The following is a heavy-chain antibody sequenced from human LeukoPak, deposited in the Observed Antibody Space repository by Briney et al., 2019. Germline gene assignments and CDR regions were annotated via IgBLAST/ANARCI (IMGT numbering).Heavy chain of an antibody. CDR2: ISYDGSNK. Sequence: GGSLRLSCAASGFTFSSYAMHWVRQAPGKGLEWVAVISYDGSNKYYADSVKGRFTISRDNSKNTLYLQMNSLRAEDTAVYYCAKEGVPYCSSTSCRNNYFDYWGQGTLVTVSS. D-gene: IGHD2-2*01. J-gene: IGHJ4*02. CDR1: GFTFSSYA. CDR3: AKEGVPYCSSTSCRNNYFDY. V-gene: IGHV3-30*04.